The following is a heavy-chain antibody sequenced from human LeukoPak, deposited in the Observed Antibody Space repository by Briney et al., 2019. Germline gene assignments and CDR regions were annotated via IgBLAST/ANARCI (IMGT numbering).Heavy chain of an antibody. Sequence: PSETLSLTCTVSGGSISSGGYYWSWIRQHPGKGLEWIGYIYYSGSTNYNPSLKSRVTISVDTSKNQFSLKLSSVTAADTAVYYCARALYGDLPHINYYYYGMDVWGKGTTVTVSS. CDR2: IYYSGST. CDR3: ARALYGDLPHINYYYYGMDV. D-gene: IGHD4-17*01. V-gene: IGHV4-61*08. J-gene: IGHJ6*04. CDR1: GGSISSGGYY.